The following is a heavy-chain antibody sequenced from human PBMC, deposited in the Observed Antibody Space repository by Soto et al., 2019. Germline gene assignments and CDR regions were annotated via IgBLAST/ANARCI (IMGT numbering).Heavy chain of an antibody. CDR1: GGSISSYY. Sequence: SETLSLTCTVSGGSISSYYWSWIRQPPAKGLEWIGYVSYSGSTNYNPSLKSRVTISVDTSKNQFSRKLSSVTAADTAVYYCATGPSGYYRTFDYWGQGTLVTVSS. CDR3: ATGPSGYYRTFDY. V-gene: IGHV4-59*01. J-gene: IGHJ4*02. CDR2: VSYSGST. D-gene: IGHD5-12*01.